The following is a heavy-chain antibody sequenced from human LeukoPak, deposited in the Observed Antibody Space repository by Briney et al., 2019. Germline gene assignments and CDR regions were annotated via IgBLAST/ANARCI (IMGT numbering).Heavy chain of an antibody. CDR3: AKDLAPRIVVVLAAMNYYYYGMDV. Sequence: GGSLRLSCAASGFTFSSYGMHRVRQAPGKGLEWVAVISYDGSNKYYADSVKGQFTISRDNSKNTLYLQMNSLRAEDTAVYCCAKDLAPRIVVVLAAMNYYYYGMDVWGQGTTVTVSS. D-gene: IGHD2-2*01. J-gene: IGHJ6*02. CDR1: GFTFSSYG. CDR2: ISYDGSNK. V-gene: IGHV3-30*18.